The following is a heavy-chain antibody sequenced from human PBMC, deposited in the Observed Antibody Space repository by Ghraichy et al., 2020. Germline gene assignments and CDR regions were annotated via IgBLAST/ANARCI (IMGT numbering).Heavy chain of an antibody. D-gene: IGHD6-19*01. Sequence: SETLSLTCTVSGGSISSSSYYWGWIRQPPGKGLEWIGSIYYSGSTYYNPSLKSRVTISVDTSKNQFSLKLSSVTAADTAVYYCARQPIIAVAGKGYYYGMDVWGQGTTVTVSS. V-gene: IGHV4-39*01. CDR3: ARQPIIAVAGKGYYYGMDV. J-gene: IGHJ6*02. CDR2: IYYSGST. CDR1: GGSISSSSYY.